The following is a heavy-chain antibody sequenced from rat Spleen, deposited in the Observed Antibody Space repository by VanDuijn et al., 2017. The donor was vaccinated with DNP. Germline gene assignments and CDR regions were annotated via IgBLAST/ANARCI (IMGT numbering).Heavy chain of an antibody. J-gene: IGHJ2*01. CDR2: ISPSGGST. CDR3: ARSGAVAFDY. V-gene: IGHV5-25*01. CDR1: GFTFSNYD. Sequence: EVQLVESGGGLVQPGRSLKLSCAASGFTFSNYDMAWVRQAPTKGLEWVASISPSGGSTYYRDSVKGRFTVSRDNAKSSLYLQMDSLRSEDTATYYCARSGAVAFDYWGQGVMVTVSS. D-gene: IGHD1-3*01.